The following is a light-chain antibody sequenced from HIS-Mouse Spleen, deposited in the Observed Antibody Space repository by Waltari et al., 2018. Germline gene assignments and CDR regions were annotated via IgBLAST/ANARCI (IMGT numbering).Light chain of an antibody. J-gene: IGLJ2*01. Sequence: SYELTQPPSVSVSPGQTARITCSGDALQTTYAYWYQQKSGQAPVLVIYEDSKRPSGIPERFSGSSSGTMATLTISGAQVEDEADYYCYSTDSSGNHRVFGGGTKLTVL. CDR2: EDS. CDR3: YSTDSSGNHRV. V-gene: IGLV3-10*01. CDR1: ALQTTY.